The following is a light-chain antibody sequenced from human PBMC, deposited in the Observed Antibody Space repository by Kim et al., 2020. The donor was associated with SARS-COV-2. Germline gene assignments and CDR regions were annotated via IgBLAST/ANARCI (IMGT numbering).Light chain of an antibody. J-gene: IGLJ3*02. V-gene: IGLV4-69*01. CDR3: QAWGTGIRV. Sequence: ASVKLTCTLSSGHSSYAIAWHQQQPEKGPRYLMKLNSDGSHSEGDGIPDRFSGSSSGAERYLTISSLQSEDEADYYCQAWGTGIRVFGGGTQLTVL. CDR2: LNSDGSH. CDR1: SGHSSYA.